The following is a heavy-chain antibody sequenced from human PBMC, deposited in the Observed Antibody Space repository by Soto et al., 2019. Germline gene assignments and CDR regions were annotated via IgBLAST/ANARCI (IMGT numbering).Heavy chain of an antibody. CDR3: ARDPRGHYSFDS. Sequence: EVHLVESGGSLVQPGGSLRLSCAASGFTFGSYRMTWVRQAPGKGLEWVANIKQDGSEKYYVDSVKGRFIISRDNAKNSLFLQMSSLRVDDTAMYYCARDPRGHYSFDSWGQGTLVTVSS. CDR2: IKQDGSEK. V-gene: IGHV3-7*03. CDR1: GFTFGSYR. J-gene: IGHJ5*01. D-gene: IGHD2-21*01.